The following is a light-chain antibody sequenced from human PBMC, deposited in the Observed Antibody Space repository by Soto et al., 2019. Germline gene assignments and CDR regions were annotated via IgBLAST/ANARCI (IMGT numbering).Light chain of an antibody. CDR3: QQYDSYSPYT. CDR2: KAS. Sequence: DIQMTQFPPTLSSSIGDRVTITCRASQTISSSLAWYQQKPGKAPKRLIYKASTLETGVPSRFIGSGSGTEFTLIISSRQPDDFATYYCQQYDSYSPYTFGQGTRLEIK. CDR1: QTISSS. J-gene: IGKJ2*01. V-gene: IGKV1-5*03.